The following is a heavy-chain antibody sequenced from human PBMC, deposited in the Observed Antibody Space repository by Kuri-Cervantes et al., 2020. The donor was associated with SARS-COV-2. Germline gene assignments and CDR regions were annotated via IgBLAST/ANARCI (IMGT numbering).Heavy chain of an antibody. V-gene: IGHV4-59*11. D-gene: IGHD6-13*01. J-gene: IGHJ4*02. CDR3: ARWALAAAGFDY. CDR2: IYYSGST. CDR1: GGSISSHY. Sequence: SETLSLTCTVSGGSISSHYWSWIRQPPGKGLEWIGYIYYSGSTNYNPSLKSRVTISVDTSKNQFSLKLSSVTAADTAVYYCARWALAAAGFDYWGQGTLVTVSS.